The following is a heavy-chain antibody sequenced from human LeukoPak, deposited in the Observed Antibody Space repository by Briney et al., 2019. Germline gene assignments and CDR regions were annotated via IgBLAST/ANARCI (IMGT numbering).Heavy chain of an antibody. CDR3: SRESGAFSPFGY. CDR1: GGSFSGYY. Sequence: SETLSLTCVVYGGSFSGYYWSWIRQPPGKGLEWIGEINHSGSTNYNPPLQSRVTMSLDESKNQVSLDLASVTDADTAVYYCSRESGAFSPFGYWGQGTLVTVHS. D-gene: IGHD1-26*01. J-gene: IGHJ4*02. CDR2: INHSGST. V-gene: IGHV4-34*01.